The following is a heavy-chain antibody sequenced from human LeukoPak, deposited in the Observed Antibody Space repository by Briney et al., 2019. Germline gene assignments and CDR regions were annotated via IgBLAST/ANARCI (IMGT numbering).Heavy chain of an antibody. V-gene: IGHV3-30*02. Sequence: GGSLRLSCAASGFTFSSYGMHWVRQAPGKGLEWVAFIRYDGSNKYYADSVKGRFTISRDNSKNTLYLQMNSLRAEDTAVYYCARGSDYYDSSGYYGPTTPYYYYYYMDVWGKGTTVTISS. CDR3: ARGSDYYDSSGYYGPTTPYYYYYYMDV. D-gene: IGHD3-22*01. CDR1: GFTFSSYG. CDR2: IRYDGSNK. J-gene: IGHJ6*03.